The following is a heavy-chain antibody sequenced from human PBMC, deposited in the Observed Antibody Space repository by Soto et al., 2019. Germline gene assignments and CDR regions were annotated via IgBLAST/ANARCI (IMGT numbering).Heavy chain of an antibody. V-gene: IGHV4-34*01. J-gene: IGHJ4*02. D-gene: IGHD2-21*02. CDR2: INHSGST. CDR1: GGSFSDYS. Sequence: TLSLTCAVYGGSFSDYSWTWIRQPPGKGLEWIGEINHSGSTYYNPSLKSRVTISVDTSKNQFSLKLSSVTAADTAVYYCARRWAYCGGDCYPPYFEYWGQGTLVTVSS. CDR3: ARRWAYCGGDCYPPYFEY.